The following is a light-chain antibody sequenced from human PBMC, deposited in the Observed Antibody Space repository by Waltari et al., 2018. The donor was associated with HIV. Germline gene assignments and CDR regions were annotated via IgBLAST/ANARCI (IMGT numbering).Light chain of an antibody. CDR1: SGSVSLRHY. Sequence: QTVVTQEPSFSVSPGGTVTLTCGLSSGSVSLRHYPNWYQQTPGQAPRTLMYNTNMRSSGVPARFSGSILGNKAALTITGAQADDESVYYCVLFVGSDIWVFGGGTRLTVL. V-gene: IGLV8-61*01. J-gene: IGLJ3*02. CDR2: NTN. CDR3: VLFVGSDIWV.